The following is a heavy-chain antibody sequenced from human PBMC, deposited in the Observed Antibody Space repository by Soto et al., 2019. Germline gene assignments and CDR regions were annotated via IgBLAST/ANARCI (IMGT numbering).Heavy chain of an antibody. CDR2: ISGSGLST. Sequence: GGSLRLSCAASGFTFSSYAMSWVRQAPGKGLEWVSGISGSGLSTDYADSVKGRFTISRDNSKNTLYLQMNSLRAEDTAVYYCAKMTTRRFDYWGQGTLVTVSS. CDR3: AKMTTRRFDY. V-gene: IGHV3-23*01. J-gene: IGHJ4*02. D-gene: IGHD4-17*01. CDR1: GFTFSSYA.